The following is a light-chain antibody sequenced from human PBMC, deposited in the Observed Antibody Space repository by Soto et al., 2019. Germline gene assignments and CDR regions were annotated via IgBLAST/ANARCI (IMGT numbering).Light chain of an antibody. Sequence: QSVLIQPPSASGAPGQEVTISCSGSISNIGSHSVNWYQQLPGAAPKVVVFANNERASGVPDRISGSKTGASASLAISGLQSEDEADYHCATWEDNLTARVFGGGTKLTVL. CDR1: ISNIGSHS. V-gene: IGLV1-44*01. CDR3: ATWEDNLTARV. CDR2: ANN. J-gene: IGLJ3*02.